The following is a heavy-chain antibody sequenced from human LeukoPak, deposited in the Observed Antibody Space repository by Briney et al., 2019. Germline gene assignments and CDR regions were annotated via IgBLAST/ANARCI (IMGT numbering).Heavy chain of an antibody. V-gene: IGHV1-46*01. CDR3: ARYTDYDFWGGQGGFDY. Sequence: GASVKVSCKASGYTFTSYYMHWVRQAPGQGLEWMGIINPSGGSTSYAQKFQGRVTMTRDMSTSTVYMELSSLRSEDTAVYYCARYTDYDFWGGQGGFDYWGQGTLVTVSS. CDR1: GYTFTSYY. D-gene: IGHD3-3*01. J-gene: IGHJ4*02. CDR2: INPSGGST.